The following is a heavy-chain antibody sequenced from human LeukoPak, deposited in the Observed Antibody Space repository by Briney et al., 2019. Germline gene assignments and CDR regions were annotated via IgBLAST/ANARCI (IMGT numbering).Heavy chain of an antibody. V-gene: IGHV3-73*01. D-gene: IGHD3-3*01. Sequence: GGSLRLSCAASGFTFSGSAMHWVRQASGKGLEWVGRIRSKANSYATAYAASVKGRFTISRDDSKNTAYLQMNSLKTEDTAVYYCTGVDFWSGYYRNDYWGQGTLDTVSS. CDR2: IRSKANSYAT. CDR3: TGVDFWSGYYRNDY. CDR1: GFTFSGSA. J-gene: IGHJ4*02.